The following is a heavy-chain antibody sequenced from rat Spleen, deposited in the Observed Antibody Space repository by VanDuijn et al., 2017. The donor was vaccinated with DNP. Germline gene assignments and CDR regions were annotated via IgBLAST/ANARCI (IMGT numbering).Heavy chain of an antibody. CDR3: ASRPPPTRGPFDY. CDR1: GFIFSDFY. V-gene: IGHV5-7*01. D-gene: IGHD1-4*01. J-gene: IGHJ2*01. Sequence: EVQLVESGGGLVQPGRSLKLSCAASGFIFSDFYMAWVRQAPTKGLEWVATISYDGSSTYYRDSVKGRFTISRDNAKSTLYLQMDSLRSEDTATYYCASRPPPTRGPFDYWGQGVTVTVSS. CDR2: ISYDGSST.